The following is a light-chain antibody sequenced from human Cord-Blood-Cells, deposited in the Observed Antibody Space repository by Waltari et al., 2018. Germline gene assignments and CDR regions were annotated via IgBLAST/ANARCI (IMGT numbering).Light chain of an antibody. CDR2: DVT. V-gene: IGLV2-11*01. CDR1: CSDVGGYNY. Sequence: QSALTQPRSVSGSPGHSVTISCTGSCSDVGGYNYVSWYHQHPGKAPNLMNYDVTKRPSRVPDRFSGSKSRTTASLTISGLQAEDEADYYCCSYAGSFYVFGTGPKVTAL. J-gene: IGLJ1*01. CDR3: CSYAGSFYV.